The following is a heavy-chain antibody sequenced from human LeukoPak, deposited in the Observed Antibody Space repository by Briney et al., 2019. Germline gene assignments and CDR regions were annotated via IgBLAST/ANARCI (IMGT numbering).Heavy chain of an antibody. CDR2: ISYDGSNK. CDR1: GFTFSSYG. CDR3: AKHVRRDIVVVVAALDY. J-gene: IGHJ4*02. Sequence: GGSLRLSCAASGFTFSSYGMHWVRQAPGKGLEWVAVISYDGSNKYYADSVKGRFTISRDNSKNTRYLQMNSLRAEDTAVYYCAKHVRRDIVVVVAALDYWGQGTLVTVSS. D-gene: IGHD2-15*01. V-gene: IGHV3-30*18.